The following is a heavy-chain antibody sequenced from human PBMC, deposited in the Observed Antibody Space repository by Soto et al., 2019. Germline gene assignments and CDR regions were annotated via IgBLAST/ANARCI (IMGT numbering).Heavy chain of an antibody. Sequence: QVQLQESGPGLVKPSQTLSLTCTVSGGSISSGDDFWTWIRQPPGKGLEWIGYIYYSGSTYYNPYRKSPLSIPLPKYKKQFSVKLKPVPAATNQNYYCARDRAKRQDYYYNGMDVYGQGTTVTVSS. CDR2: IYYSGST. D-gene: IGHD3-10*01. J-gene: IGHJ6*02. CDR1: GGSISSGDDF. CDR3: ARDRAKRQDYYYNGMDV. V-gene: IGHV4-30-4*01.